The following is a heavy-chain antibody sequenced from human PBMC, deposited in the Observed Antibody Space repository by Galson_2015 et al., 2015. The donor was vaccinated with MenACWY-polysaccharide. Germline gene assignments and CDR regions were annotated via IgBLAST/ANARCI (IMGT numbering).Heavy chain of an antibody. D-gene: IGHD6-19*01. Sequence: SLRLSCAASGFTFSIYGMSWVRQAPGKGLEWVSGISGGGGSIYYADSVKGRFTISRDNSQNTLYLQMNSLRAEDTAVYYCAKLHGAGWFYQYGMDLWGQGTTVTVSS. V-gene: IGHV3-23*01. CDR2: ISGGGGSI. CDR1: GFTFSIYG. CDR3: AKLHGAGWFYQYGMDL. J-gene: IGHJ6*02.